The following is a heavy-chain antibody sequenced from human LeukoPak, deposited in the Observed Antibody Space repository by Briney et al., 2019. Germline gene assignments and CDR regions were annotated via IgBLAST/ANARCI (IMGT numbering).Heavy chain of an antibody. CDR2: INPNSGDT. V-gene: IGHV1-2*02. CDR1: GYTFTGNY. CDR3: ARNKDTWMGYYYYYGMDV. Sequence: ASVTVSCKASGYTFTGNYMHWVRQAPGQGLEWMGWINPNSGDTNYAQKFQGRVTMTRDTSISTAYMELSRLRSDDTAVYYCARNKDTWMGYYYYYGMDVWGQGTTVTVSS. D-gene: IGHD1-20*01. J-gene: IGHJ6*02.